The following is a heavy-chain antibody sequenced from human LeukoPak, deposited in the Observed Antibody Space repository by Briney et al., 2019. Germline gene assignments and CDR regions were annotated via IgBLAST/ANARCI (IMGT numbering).Heavy chain of an antibody. J-gene: IGHJ4*02. CDR1: EFTFSTYS. Sequence: GGSPRLSCAASEFTFSTYSMNWVRQARGKGLEWVSSISTGSSYMYYAGSVKGRFTISRDNAKTILYLQMNSLRDEDSAVYYCATLSYDYYVTGLQINWGQGTLVTVSS. CDR3: ATLSYDYYVTGLQIN. D-gene: IGHD3-10*02. V-gene: IGHV3-21*04. CDR2: ISTGSSYM.